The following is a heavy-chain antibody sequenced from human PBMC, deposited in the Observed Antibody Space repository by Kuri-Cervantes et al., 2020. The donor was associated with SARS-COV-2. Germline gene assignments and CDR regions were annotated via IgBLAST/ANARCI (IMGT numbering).Heavy chain of an antibody. Sequence: GESLKISCAASGFTFSSYSMNWVRQAPGKGLEWVSSISSSSYIYYADSVKGRFTISRDNAKNTLYLQMNSLRAEDTAVYYCARGYDSSGYSLDYWGQGTLVTVSS. CDR2: ISSSSYI. V-gene: IGHV3-21*01. D-gene: IGHD3-22*01. CDR3: ARGYDSSGYSLDY. J-gene: IGHJ4*02. CDR1: GFTFSSYS.